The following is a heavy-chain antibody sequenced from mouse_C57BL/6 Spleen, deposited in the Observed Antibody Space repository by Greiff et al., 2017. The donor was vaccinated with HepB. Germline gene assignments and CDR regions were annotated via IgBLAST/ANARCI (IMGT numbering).Heavy chain of an antibody. CDR2: IYIGNGYT. CDR1: GYTFTSYG. J-gene: IGHJ2*01. V-gene: IGHV1-58*01. D-gene: IGHD1-1*01. CDR3: ALYYGSSWKYYFDY. Sequence: EVMLVESGAELVRPGSSVKMSCKTSGYTFTSYGINWVKQRPGQGLEWIGYIYIGNGYTEYNEKFKGKATLTSDTSSSTAYMQLSSLTSEDSAIYFCALYYGSSWKYYFDYWGQGTTLTVSS.